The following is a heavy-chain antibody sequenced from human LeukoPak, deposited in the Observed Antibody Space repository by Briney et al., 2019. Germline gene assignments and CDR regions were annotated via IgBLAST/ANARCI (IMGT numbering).Heavy chain of an antibody. CDR1: GYTFTNYD. V-gene: IGHV1-8*03. CDR3: ARGRDWLRWFDP. Sequence: ASVKVSCKASGYTFTNYDINWVRQATGQGLEWLGWMNPNSGNTGYAQKFQGRVTITRNTSITTAYMEVGSLTSEDTAVYYCARGRDWLRWFDPWGQGTLVTVSS. D-gene: IGHD3/OR15-3a*01. J-gene: IGHJ5*02. CDR2: MNPNSGNT.